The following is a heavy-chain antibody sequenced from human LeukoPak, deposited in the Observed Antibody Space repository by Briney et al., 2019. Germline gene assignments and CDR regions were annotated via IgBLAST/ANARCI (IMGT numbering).Heavy chain of an antibody. D-gene: IGHD2-2*02. V-gene: IGHV1-24*01. Sequence: ASVKVSCKVSGYTLTELSMHWVRQAPGKGLEWMGGFDPEDGETIYAQKFQGRVTMTEDTSTDTAYMELSSLRSEDTAVYYCALPYCSSTSCYMGYDYWSQGTLVTVSS. J-gene: IGHJ4*02. CDR3: ALPYCSSTSCYMGYDY. CDR2: FDPEDGET. CDR1: GYTLTELS.